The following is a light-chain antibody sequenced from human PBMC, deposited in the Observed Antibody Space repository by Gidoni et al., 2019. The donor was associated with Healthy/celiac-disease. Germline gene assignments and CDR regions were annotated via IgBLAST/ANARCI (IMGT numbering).Light chain of an antibody. CDR3: QQYNSYSQT. V-gene: IGKV1-5*01. CDR1: QSISSW. Sequence: DIRMDQAPSTLSGSVGDRATITCRASQSISSWLAWYQQKPGKAPKLLIYDASSLASGVPARFSGSGSGTEFTLTISSLQSDDFAIYYCQQYNSYSQTFGQGTKVEIK. J-gene: IGKJ1*01. CDR2: DAS.